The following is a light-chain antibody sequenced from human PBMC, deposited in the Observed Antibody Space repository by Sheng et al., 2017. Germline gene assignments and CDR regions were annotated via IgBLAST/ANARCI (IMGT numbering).Light chain of an antibody. CDR2: DVT. Sequence: QSVLTQPASVSGSPGQSITISCTGTSSDVGAFNYVSWYQQHPGKAPKLVIYDVTNRPSGISNRFSGSKSGNTASLTISGLQAEDEADYYCVSYTTSETRVFGGGTKLTVL. J-gene: IGLJ2*01. CDR3: VSYTTSETRV. CDR1: SSDVGAFNY. V-gene: IGLV2-14*03.